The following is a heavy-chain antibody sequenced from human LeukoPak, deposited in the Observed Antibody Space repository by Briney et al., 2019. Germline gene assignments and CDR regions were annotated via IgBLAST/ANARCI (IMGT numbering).Heavy chain of an antibody. CDR2: INSEGSST. J-gene: IGHJ4*02. Sequence: LSGGSLRLSCAASGFPFSVSWMHWVRQAPGKGLVWVSRINSEGSSTSYADSVKGRFTISRDNAKNTLYLQMNSLRAEDTAVYYCARVSVQLWSSSDYWGQGTLVTVSS. CDR3: ARVSVQLWSSSDY. CDR1: GFPFSVSW. V-gene: IGHV3-74*01. D-gene: IGHD5-18*01.